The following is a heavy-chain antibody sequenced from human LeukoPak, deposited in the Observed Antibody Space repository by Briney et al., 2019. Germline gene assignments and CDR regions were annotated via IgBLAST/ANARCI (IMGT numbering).Heavy chain of an antibody. V-gene: IGHV3-15*04. J-gene: IGHJ4*02. CDR2: IASKTDGGTT. CDR3: TTGIRGD. Sequence: PGGSLRLSCAASVLTVTNAWMNWVRQAPWKGLEWVGRIASKTDGGTTDYAAPVKGRFTISRDDSKNTLFLQMNSLKTEDTAVYCCTTGIRGDCGQGTLVTVSS. CDR1: VLTVTNAW.